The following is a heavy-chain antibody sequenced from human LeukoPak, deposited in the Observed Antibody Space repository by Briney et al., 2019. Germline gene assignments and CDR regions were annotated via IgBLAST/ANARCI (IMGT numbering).Heavy chain of an antibody. CDR3: ARGARTWLVRGAGSIDY. Sequence: SETLSLTCTVSGGSISSDYWSWIRQPPGKGLEYIGSIYFTGGTYYNPSLKSRVTISVDTSKNQFSLKLSSVTAADTAVYYCARGARTWLVRGAGSIDYWGQGTLVTVSS. CDR2: IYFTGGT. J-gene: IGHJ4*02. V-gene: IGHV4-4*08. D-gene: IGHD6-19*01. CDR1: GGSISSDY.